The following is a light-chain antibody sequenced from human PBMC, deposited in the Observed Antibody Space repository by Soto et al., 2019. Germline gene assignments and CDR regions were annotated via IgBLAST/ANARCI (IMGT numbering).Light chain of an antibody. CDR3: QQRTNWLT. J-gene: IGKJ4*01. V-gene: IGKV3-11*01. CDR2: DAS. CDR1: QSLSRF. Sequence: EIVFTQSPATLSFSRGERATLSCRASQSLSRFLAWYQQKPGQAPRLLIYDASNRATGVPARFSGSGSGTDFTLTISSLEPEDFAVYYCQQRTNWLTLGGGTKVDIK.